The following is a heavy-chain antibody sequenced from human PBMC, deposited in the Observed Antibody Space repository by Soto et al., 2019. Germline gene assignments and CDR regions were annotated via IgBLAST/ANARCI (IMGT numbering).Heavy chain of an antibody. CDR3: AREPFTIGGIQAYGMDV. CDR1: GYTFTSYG. V-gene: IGHV1-8*02. J-gene: IGHJ6*02. CDR2: MNPNSGNT. D-gene: IGHD5-18*01. Sequence: ASVKVSCKASGYTFTSYGINWVRQATGQGLEWMGWMNPNSGNTGYVQKFQGRVTMTRNTSISTAYMELSSLRSEDTAVYYCAREPFTIGGIQAYGMDVWGQGTTVTVSS.